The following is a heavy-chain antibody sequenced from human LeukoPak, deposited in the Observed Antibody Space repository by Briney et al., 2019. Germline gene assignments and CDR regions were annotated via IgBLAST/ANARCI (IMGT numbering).Heavy chain of an antibody. Sequence: TGGSLRLSCAASGFTFDDYGMSWVRQAPGKGLEWVSGINWNGGSTGYADSVKGRFTISRDNAKNSLYLQMNSLRAEDTALYYCARAHGEIYYFDYWGQGTLVTVSS. V-gene: IGHV3-20*04. CDR3: ARAHGEIYYFDY. CDR2: INWNGGST. J-gene: IGHJ4*02. D-gene: IGHD4-17*01. CDR1: GFTFDDYG.